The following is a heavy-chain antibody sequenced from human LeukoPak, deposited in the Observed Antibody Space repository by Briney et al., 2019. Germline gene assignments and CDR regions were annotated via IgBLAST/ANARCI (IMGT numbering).Heavy chain of an antibody. Sequence: GESLKISCKASGYKFTNYWIGWVRQMPGKGLEWMGIIDPDDSQSAYSPSFEGQVTISVDKSIRTAYLQWSSLKASDTAMYYCARLLWGRGSILNTAMVIPFDYWGQGTLVTVSS. CDR1: GYKFTNYW. V-gene: IGHV5-51*01. CDR2: IDPDDSQS. J-gene: IGHJ4*02. D-gene: IGHD5-18*01. CDR3: ARLLWGRGSILNTAMVIPFDY.